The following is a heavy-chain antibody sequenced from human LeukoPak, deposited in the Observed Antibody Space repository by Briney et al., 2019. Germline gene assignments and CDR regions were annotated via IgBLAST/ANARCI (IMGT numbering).Heavy chain of an antibody. Sequence: PSETLSLTCAVYGGSFSGYYWSWIRQPPGKGLEWIGEINHSGSTNYNPSLKSRVTISVDTSKNQFSLELSSVTAADTAVYYCARDIITGTSTGIDYWGQGTLVTVSS. CDR2: INHSGST. V-gene: IGHV4-34*01. D-gene: IGHD1-20*01. CDR1: GGSFSGYY. CDR3: ARDIITGTSTGIDY. J-gene: IGHJ4*02.